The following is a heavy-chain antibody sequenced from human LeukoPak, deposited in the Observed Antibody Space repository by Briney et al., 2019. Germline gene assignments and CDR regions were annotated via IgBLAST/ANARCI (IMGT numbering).Heavy chain of an antibody. CDR2: ISYDGSNK. CDR1: GFTFSSYG. J-gene: IGHJ4*02. V-gene: IGHV3-30*18. D-gene: IGHD6-13*01. CDR3: AKAGGLPIAAAGLDY. Sequence: GRSLRLSCAASGFTFSSYGMYWVRQAPGKGLEWVAVISYDGSNKYYADSVKGRFTISRDNSKNTLYLQMNSLRAEDTAVYYCAKAGGLPIAAAGLDYWGQGTLVTVSS.